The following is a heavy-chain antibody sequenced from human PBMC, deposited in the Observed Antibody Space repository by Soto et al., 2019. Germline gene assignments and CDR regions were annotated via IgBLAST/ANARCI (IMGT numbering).Heavy chain of an antibody. V-gene: IGHV4-39*01. CDR1: GGSISSSSYY. Sequence: SETLSLTCTVSGGSISSSSYYWGWIRQPPGKGLEWIGSIYYSGSTYYNPSLKSRVTISVDTSKNQFSLKLSSVTAADTAVYYCARNSVVVAAPFDYWGQGTLVTVSS. CDR3: ARNSVVVAAPFDY. D-gene: IGHD2-15*01. CDR2: IYYSGST. J-gene: IGHJ4*02.